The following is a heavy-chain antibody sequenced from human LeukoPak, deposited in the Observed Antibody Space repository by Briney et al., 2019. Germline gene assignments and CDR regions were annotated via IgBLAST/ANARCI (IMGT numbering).Heavy chain of an antibody. V-gene: IGHV3-11*04. J-gene: IGHJ4*02. Sequence: PGGSLRLSCAASGITFTGYYMSWIRQAPGKGLEWVSYITSSGSSKNYADSVKGRFTISRDNAKNSLYLQMNSLRAEDTAVYYCATLNIASPFDYWGQGTLVTVSS. D-gene: IGHD2-15*01. CDR1: GITFTGYY. CDR2: ITSSGSSK. CDR3: ATLNIASPFDY.